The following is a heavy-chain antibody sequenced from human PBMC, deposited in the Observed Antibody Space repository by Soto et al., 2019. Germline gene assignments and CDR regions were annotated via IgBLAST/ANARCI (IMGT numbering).Heavy chain of an antibody. J-gene: IGHJ6*02. CDR1: GFTFEDYA. V-gene: IGHV3-9*01. CDR2: SSWNSGSI. D-gene: IGHD3-9*01. CDR3: AKALFRVRYFGAGGMDV. Sequence: GGSLRLSCAACGFTFEDYAMHWVRQGPGKGVDWGEGSSWNSGSIGYADSVKARFTISRDNAKNSLYLQMNRLRAEDTALYYCAKALFRVRYFGAGGMDVWGQGTTVTVAS.